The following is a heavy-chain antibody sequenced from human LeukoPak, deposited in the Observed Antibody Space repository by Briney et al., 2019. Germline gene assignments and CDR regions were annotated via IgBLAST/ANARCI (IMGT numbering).Heavy chain of an antibody. CDR1: GGSISSYY. D-gene: IGHD3-22*01. V-gene: IGHV4-4*07. J-gene: IGHJ5*02. Sequence: SETLSLTCTVSGGSISSYYWSWIRQPAGKGLEWIGRIYTSGSTNYNPSLKSRVTMSVDTSKNQFSLKLSSVTAADTAVYYCAGENHRGSYYYDSSGPGWFDPWGQGTLVTVSS. CDR3: AGENHRGSYYYDSSGPGWFDP. CDR2: IYTSGST.